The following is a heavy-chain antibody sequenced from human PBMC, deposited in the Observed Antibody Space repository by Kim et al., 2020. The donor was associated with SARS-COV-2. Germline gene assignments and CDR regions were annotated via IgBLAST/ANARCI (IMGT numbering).Heavy chain of an antibody. Sequence: NPSLKSRVTIAVDTSKNQFSLKLSSVTAADTAVYYCARGRRVVPAAILDYWGQGTLVTVSS. V-gene: IGHV4-31*02. J-gene: IGHJ4*02. CDR3: ARGRRVVPAAILDY. D-gene: IGHD2-2*02.